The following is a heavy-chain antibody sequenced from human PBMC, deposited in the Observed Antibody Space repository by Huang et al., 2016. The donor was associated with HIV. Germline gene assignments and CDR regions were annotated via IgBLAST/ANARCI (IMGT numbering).Heavy chain of an antibody. D-gene: IGHD6-19*01. CDR3: ARLTSGWYQDY. CDR2: LNPNSGKT. CDR1: GYIFSNYD. V-gene: IGHV1-8*01. Sequence: QVQLVQSGPEVKKPGASVKVSCQTSGYIFSNYDINWVRQAPGQGVQWMGWLNPNSGKTAYGQKFQGRVTLTRSTSTGAAYMVLNSLTSQDTAVYYCARLTSGWYQDYWGQGTLVTVSS. J-gene: IGHJ4*02.